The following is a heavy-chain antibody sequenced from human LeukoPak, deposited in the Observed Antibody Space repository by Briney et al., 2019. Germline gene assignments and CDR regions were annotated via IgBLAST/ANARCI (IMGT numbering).Heavy chain of an antibody. D-gene: IGHD3-22*01. Sequence: ASETLSLTCTVSGGSVSSGSYWSWIRQPPGEGLEWIGYIYYSGSTNYNPSLQSRVTISVDTSKSRFSLKLSSVTAADTAVYYCARATYDSSVHFDYWGQGTLVTVSS. V-gene: IGHV4-61*01. CDR3: ARATYDSSVHFDY. J-gene: IGHJ4*02. CDR1: GGSVSSGSY. CDR2: IYYSGST.